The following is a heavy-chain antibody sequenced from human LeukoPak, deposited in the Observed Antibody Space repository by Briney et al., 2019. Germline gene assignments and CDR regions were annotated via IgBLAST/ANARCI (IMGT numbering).Heavy chain of an antibody. CDR3: AREPIAAAVDY. CDR2: IYSGGST. CDR1: GFTVSSNY. V-gene: IGHV3-53*01. D-gene: IGHD6-13*01. Sequence: GGSLRLSCAASGFTVSSNYMSWVRQAPGKGLEWVSVIYSGGSTYYADSVKGRFTISRDNAKNSLYLQMNSLRAEDTAVYYCAREPIAAAVDYWGQGTLVTVSS. J-gene: IGHJ4*02.